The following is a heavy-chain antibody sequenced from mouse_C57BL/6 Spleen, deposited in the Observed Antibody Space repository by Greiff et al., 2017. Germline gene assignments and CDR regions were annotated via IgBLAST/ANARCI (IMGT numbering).Heavy chain of an antibody. J-gene: IGHJ2*01. CDR1: GYTFTEYT. CDR3: ARHEEDYYGSSLFDY. V-gene: IGHV1-62-2*01. CDR2: FYPGSGNI. D-gene: IGHD1-1*01. Sequence: QVQLQQSGAELVKPGASVKLSCKASGYTFTEYTIHWVEQRSGQGLEWIGWFYPGSGNIKYNEKFKDKATLTADKSSSTVYMELSRLTSEDAAVYFCARHEEDYYGSSLFDYWGQGTTLTVSS.